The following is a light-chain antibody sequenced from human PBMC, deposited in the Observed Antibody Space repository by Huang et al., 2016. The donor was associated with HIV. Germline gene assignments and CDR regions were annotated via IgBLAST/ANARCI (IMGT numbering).Light chain of an antibody. V-gene: IGKV3-15*01. Sequence: EIVMTQSPATLSVSPGERATLSCRASQGVRTNLAWYQQKPGQAPRLGIYGASPRAPGTPDRFSGSGSGTEFTLTISSLQTEDVAVYYCQQYNKWPDFTFGPGTKVDV. CDR3: QQYNKWPDFT. CDR2: GAS. J-gene: IGKJ3*01. CDR1: QGVRTN.